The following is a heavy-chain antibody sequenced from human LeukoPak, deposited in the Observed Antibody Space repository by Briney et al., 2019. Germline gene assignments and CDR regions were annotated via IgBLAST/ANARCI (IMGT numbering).Heavy chain of an antibody. Sequence: GASVKLSCKVSGYTLTELSMHWVRQAPGKPLEWMRGFDPEDGETIYAQKFQGRVTMTEDTSTDTAYMELSSLRSEDTAVYYCATYHPPDSSGYSYYYYYMDVWGKGTAVTVSS. J-gene: IGHJ6*03. CDR3: ATYHPPDSSGYSYYYYYMDV. CDR1: GYTLTELS. D-gene: IGHD3-22*01. V-gene: IGHV1-24*01. CDR2: FDPEDGET.